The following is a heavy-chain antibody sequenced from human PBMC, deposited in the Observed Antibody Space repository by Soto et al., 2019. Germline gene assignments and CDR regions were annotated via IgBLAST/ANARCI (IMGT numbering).Heavy chain of an antibody. V-gene: IGHV4-59*08. CDR2: IYYSGST. Sequence: QVQLQASGPGLVNPSDTLSLTCIGSGGSISRYYWSWIRQPPGKGLEWIGTIYYSGSTNYNPALKSRVTISVATSKVQFSLKLSSVTAADTAVYYCARRWGRTFDYWGQGTLVTVSS. CDR1: GGSISRYY. D-gene: IGHD7-27*01. J-gene: IGHJ4*02. CDR3: ARRWGRTFDY.